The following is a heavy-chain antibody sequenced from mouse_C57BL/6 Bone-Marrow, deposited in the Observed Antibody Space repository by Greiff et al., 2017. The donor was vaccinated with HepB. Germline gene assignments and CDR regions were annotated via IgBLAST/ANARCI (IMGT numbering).Heavy chain of an antibody. D-gene: IGHD2-2*01. J-gene: IGHJ3*01. V-gene: IGHV5-9-1*02. CDR3: TRDRDGYDDGSGFGD. CDR2: ISSGGDYI. CDR1: GFTFSSYS. Sequence: EVHLVESGAGLVKPGGSLKLSCAASGFTFSSYSMSWVRQTPEKRLEWVAYISSGGDYIYYADTVKGRSTISRDNARNTLYLHMSSLKSEDTAMNYFTRDRDGYDDGSGFGDWGQGTMVTVSA.